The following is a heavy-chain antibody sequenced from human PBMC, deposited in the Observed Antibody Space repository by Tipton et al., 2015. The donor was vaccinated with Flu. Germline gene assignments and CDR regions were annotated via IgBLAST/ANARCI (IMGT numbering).Heavy chain of an antibody. CDR3: ASVSTGETGTGN. V-gene: IGHV4-39*07. J-gene: IGHJ4*02. CDR2: IYYSGST. CDR1: GGSISSSSYY. D-gene: IGHD1-7*01. Sequence: TLSLTCTVSGGSISSSSYYWGWIRQPPGKGLEWIGSIYYSGSTNYNPSLKSRVTISVDTSKNQFSLKLSSVTAADTAVYYCASVSTGETGTGNWGQGTLVTVSS.